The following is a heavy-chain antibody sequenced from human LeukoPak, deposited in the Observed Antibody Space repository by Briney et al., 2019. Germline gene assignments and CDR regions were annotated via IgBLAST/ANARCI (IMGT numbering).Heavy chain of an antibody. D-gene: IGHD3-16*02. J-gene: IGHJ3*02. Sequence: PSETLSLTCTVSGGSISSSSYYWGWIRQPPGKGLEWIGSIYYSGSTYYNPSLKSRVTISVDTSKNQFSLKLSSVTAADTAVYYCARCREVIAAFDIWGQGTMVTVSS. V-gene: IGHV4-39*01. CDR1: GGSISSSSYY. CDR2: IYYSGST. CDR3: ARCREVIAAFDI.